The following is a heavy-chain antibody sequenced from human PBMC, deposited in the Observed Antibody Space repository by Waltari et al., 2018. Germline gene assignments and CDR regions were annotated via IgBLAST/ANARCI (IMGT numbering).Heavy chain of an antibody. CDR3: ARDPGPIVGAPDY. J-gene: IGHJ4*02. D-gene: IGHD1-26*01. Sequence: QVQLVQSGTAVKKPGASVKVSCQASGYIFTDYPLHWVRQTPGQGLEWLGWINPKNGDTGYAQNFLGRVTMTRDTSINTVYMDLSGLRSDDTAVFYCARDPGPIVGAPDYWGQGTLVTVSS. CDR1: GYIFTDYP. V-gene: IGHV1-2*02. CDR2: INPKNGDT.